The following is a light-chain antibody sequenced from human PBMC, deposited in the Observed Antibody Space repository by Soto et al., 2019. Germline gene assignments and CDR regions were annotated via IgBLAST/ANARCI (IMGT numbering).Light chain of an antibody. CDR2: ESS. CDR3: QQRGVWPLT. CDR1: QSVGTS. Sequence: EIVLTQSPATLSLSSGERATLSCRASQSVGTSLAWYQQKSGQAPRLLFYESSNRATYIPARFSASGSGTDFTLTISGLEPEDFAVYYCQQRGVWPLTFGGGTKVEIK. J-gene: IGKJ4*01. V-gene: IGKV3-11*01.